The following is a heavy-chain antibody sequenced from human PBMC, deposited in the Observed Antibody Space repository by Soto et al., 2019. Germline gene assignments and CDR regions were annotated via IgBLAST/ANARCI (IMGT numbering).Heavy chain of an antibody. CDR1: GFTFSSYG. CDR3: AKEDRSSWHYYYGMDV. Sequence: QVQLVESGGGVVQPGRSLRLSCAASGFTFSSYGMNWVRQAPGKGLEWVAVISYDGSNKYYADSVKGRFTISRDSSKNMLYLQMNSLRAEDTAVYYCAKEDRSSWHYYYGMDVWGQGTTVTVSS. CDR2: ISYDGSNK. J-gene: IGHJ6*02. V-gene: IGHV3-30*18. D-gene: IGHD6-13*01.